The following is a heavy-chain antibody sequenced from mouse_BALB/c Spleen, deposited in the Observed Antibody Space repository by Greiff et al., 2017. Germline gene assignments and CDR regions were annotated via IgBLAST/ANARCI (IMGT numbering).Heavy chain of an antibody. CDR3: ARWLLRYFDY. Sequence: EVQLQESGPGLVKPSQSLSLTCTVTGYSITSDYAWNWIRQFPGNKLEWMGYISYSGSTSYNPSLKSRISITRDTSKNQFFLQLNSVTTEDTATYYCARWLLRYFDYWGQGTTLTVSS. CDR2: ISYSGST. J-gene: IGHJ2*01. D-gene: IGHD2-3*01. CDR1: GYSITSDYA. V-gene: IGHV3-2*02.